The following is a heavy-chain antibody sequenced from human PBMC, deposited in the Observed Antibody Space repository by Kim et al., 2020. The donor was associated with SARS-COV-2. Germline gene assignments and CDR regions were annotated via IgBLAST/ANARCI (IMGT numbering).Heavy chain of an antibody. CDR2: GGT. J-gene: IGHJ5*02. V-gene: IGHV4-59*08. Sequence: GGTNPNPSLKSRVTISIDTSKNQFSLKLSSVTAADTAVYYCVRHPQWFDPWGQGTLVTVSS. CDR3: VRHPQWFDP.